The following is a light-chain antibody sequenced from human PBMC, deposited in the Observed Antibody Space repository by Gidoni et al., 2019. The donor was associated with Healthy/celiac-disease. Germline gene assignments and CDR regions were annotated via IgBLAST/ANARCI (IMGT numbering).Light chain of an antibody. V-gene: IGKV3-20*01. CDR1: QSVSSSY. CDR2: GAS. CDR3: QQYGSSPYT. Sequence: GTLSLSPGARATLSCRASQSVSSSYLAWYQQKPGQAPRLLIYGASSRATGIPDRFSGSGSGTDFTLTLSRLEPEDFSVYYGQQYGSSPYTFXXXTRLEIK. J-gene: IGKJ2*01.